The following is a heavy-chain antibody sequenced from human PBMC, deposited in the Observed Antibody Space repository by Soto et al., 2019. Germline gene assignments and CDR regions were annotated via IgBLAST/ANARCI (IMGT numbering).Heavy chain of an antibody. CDR3: ARRGDYGDYVDY. J-gene: IGHJ4*02. CDR2: IDPSAPYT. Sequence: PGESLKISCRSSGYSFTTFWISWVRQMPGKGLEWMGKIDPSAPYTNYSPSFQGHVTISADRSISTAYLQWSGLKASDTAMYYCARRGDYGDYVDYWGQGTLVTVYS. D-gene: IGHD4-17*01. V-gene: IGHV5-10-1*01. CDR1: GYSFTTFW.